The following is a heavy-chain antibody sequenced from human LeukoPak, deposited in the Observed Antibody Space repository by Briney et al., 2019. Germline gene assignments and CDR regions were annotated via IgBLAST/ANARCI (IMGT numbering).Heavy chain of an antibody. V-gene: IGHV3-7*01. Sequence: GALRLSCAASGFTFSSYWMHWVRQAPGKGLEWVANIKQDGSEKYYVDSVKGRFTISRDNAKNSLYLQMNSLRAEDTAVYYCASGEVTRNAFDIWGQGTMVTVSS. J-gene: IGHJ3*02. D-gene: IGHD3-10*01. CDR1: GFTFSSYW. CDR3: ASGEVTRNAFDI. CDR2: IKQDGSEK.